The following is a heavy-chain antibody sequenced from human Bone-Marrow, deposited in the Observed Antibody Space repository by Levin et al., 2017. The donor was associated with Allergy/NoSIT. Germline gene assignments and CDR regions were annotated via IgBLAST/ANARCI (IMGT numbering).Heavy chain of an antibody. CDR2: LNPILGVT. Sequence: SVKVSCKASGDTFNRYTINWVRQAPGQGLEWMGRLNPILGVTNYAQQLQGRVTITADKSTSIAYMELSSLSSQDTAVYYCATGYSGYLELWGQGTPVTVSS. CDR1: GDTFNRYT. CDR3: ATGYSGYLEL. V-gene: IGHV1-69*02. J-gene: IGHJ4*02. D-gene: IGHD5-12*01.